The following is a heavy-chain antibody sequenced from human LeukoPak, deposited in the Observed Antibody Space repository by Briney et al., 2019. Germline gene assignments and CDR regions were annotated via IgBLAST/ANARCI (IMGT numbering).Heavy chain of an antibody. J-gene: IGHJ5*02. CDR1: GFTFNNYG. Sequence: PGGSLRLSCAASGFTFNNYGLIWVRQAPGKGLEWVAAISNDGGGTMYAAFVEGRFTISRDNSKTTLFLQMDSLRAEDTALYYCAKGSSDYFADLSGQGTLVTVSS. CDR2: ISNDGGGT. V-gene: IGHV3-23*01. CDR3: AKGSSDYFADL. D-gene: IGHD3-22*01.